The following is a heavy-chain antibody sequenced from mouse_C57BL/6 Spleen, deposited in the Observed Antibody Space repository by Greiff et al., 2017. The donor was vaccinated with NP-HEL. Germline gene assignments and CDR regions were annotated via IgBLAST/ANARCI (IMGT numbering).Heavy chain of an antibody. CDR3: ARSGYYGSSSYYFDY. D-gene: IGHD1-1*01. J-gene: IGHJ2*01. Sequence: QVQLQQPGAELVKPGASVKMSCKASGYTFTSYWITWVKQRPGQGLEWIGDIYPGSGSTNYNEKFKSKATLTVDTSSSTAYMQLSSLTSEDSAVYYGARSGYYGSSSYYFDYWGQGTTLTVSS. V-gene: IGHV1-55*01. CDR1: GYTFTSYW. CDR2: IYPGSGST.